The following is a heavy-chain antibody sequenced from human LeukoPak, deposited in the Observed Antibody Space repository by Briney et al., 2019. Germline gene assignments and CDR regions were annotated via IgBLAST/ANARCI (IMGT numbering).Heavy chain of an antibody. CDR1: GFTFSSYA. CDR2: ISGSGTNT. V-gene: IGHV3-23*01. CDR3: VKHSAPVLAAARFDY. Sequence: GGSLRLSCAASGFTFSSYAMSWVRQAPGKGLEWVSVISGSGTNTYYADSVKGRFTISRDNSKNTLYLQMNSLRAEDTALYYCVKHSAPVLAAARFDYWGQGNLVTVSS. D-gene: IGHD2-2*01. J-gene: IGHJ4*02.